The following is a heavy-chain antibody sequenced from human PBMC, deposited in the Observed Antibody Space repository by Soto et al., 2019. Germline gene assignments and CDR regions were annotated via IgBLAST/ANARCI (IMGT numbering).Heavy chain of an antibody. CDR1: GYTFTGYY. J-gene: IGHJ4*02. CDR3: ARGSVGYSYGPGYDY. Sequence: ASVKVSCKTSGYTFTGYYTHWVRQAPGQGLEWMGWISAYNGNTNYAQKLQGRVTMTTDTSTSTAYMELRSLRSDDTAVYYCARGSVGYSYGPGYDYWGQGTLVNVSS. CDR2: ISAYNGNT. D-gene: IGHD5-18*01. V-gene: IGHV1-18*04.